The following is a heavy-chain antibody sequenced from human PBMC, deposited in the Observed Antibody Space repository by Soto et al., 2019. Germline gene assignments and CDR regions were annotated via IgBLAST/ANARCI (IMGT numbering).Heavy chain of an antibody. Sequence: ASVKVSCKASGYTFTSYGIGWVRQAPGQGLEWMGWISAYNGNTNYAQKLQGRVTMTTDTSTSTAYMELRSLRSDDTAVYYCARFIAAAGNYYYYYGMDVWGQGTTVTVSS. V-gene: IGHV1-18*04. CDR2: ISAYNGNT. D-gene: IGHD6-13*01. J-gene: IGHJ6*02. CDR3: ARFIAAAGNYYYYYGMDV. CDR1: GYTFTSYG.